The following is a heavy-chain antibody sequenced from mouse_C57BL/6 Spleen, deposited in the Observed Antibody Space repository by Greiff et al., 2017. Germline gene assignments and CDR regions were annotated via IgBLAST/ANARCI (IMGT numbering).Heavy chain of an antibody. CDR1: GFSLTSYG. CDR3: ARHSNYYAMDY. Sequence: VHLVESGPGLVAPSQSLSITCTVSGFSLTSYGVHWVRQPPGKGLEWLVVIWSDGSTTYNSALKSRLSISKDNTKSQVFLKMNILQTDDTAMYYCARHSNYYAMDYWGQGPSVPVSS. D-gene: IGHD2-5*01. J-gene: IGHJ4*01. V-gene: IGHV2-6-1*01. CDR2: IWSDGST.